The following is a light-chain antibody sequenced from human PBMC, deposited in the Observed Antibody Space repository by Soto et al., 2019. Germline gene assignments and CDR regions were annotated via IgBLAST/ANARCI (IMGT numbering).Light chain of an antibody. J-gene: IGKJ1*01. V-gene: IGKV3-20*01. CDR2: DAS. CDR1: QSVSGSY. Sequence: EIMLTQSPGTLSLSPGDRATLSCRSSQSVSGSYLAWYQQKPGQAPRLVIYDASSRATGIPDRFSGSGSGADCTLTISRLEPEGVAVYYCQQYASSPRTFGQGTKVDI. CDR3: QQYASSPRT.